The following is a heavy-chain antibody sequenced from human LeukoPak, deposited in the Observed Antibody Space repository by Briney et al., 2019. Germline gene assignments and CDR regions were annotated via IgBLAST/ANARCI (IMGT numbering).Heavy chain of an antibody. CDR2: IIPILGIA. CDR1: GGTFSSCA. D-gene: IGHD1-1*01. Sequence: SVKVSCKASGGTFSSCAISWVRHAPGQGLGWRGRIIPILGIANYAQKFQSRVTITADKSTSTAYMELSSLRSEDKAVSYCARDPLGYNWNEAGSWWFDPWGQGTLVTVSS. V-gene: IGHV1-69*04. J-gene: IGHJ5*02. CDR3: ARDPLGYNWNEAGSWWFDP.